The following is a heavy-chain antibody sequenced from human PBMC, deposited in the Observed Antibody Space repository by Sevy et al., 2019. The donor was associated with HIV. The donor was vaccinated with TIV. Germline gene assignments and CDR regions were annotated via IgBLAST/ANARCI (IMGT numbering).Heavy chain of an antibody. CDR2: ISSSSSYT. J-gene: IGHJ6*02. V-gene: IGHV3-11*06. Sequence: GGSLRLSCAASGFTFGDYYMSWIRQAPGKGLEWVSYISSSSSYTNYADSVKGRFTISRDNAKNSLYLQMNSLRAEDTAVYYCARAAYCSSTSCYAKNYYYYGMDVWGQGTTVTVSS. D-gene: IGHD2-2*01. CDR3: ARAAYCSSTSCYAKNYYYYGMDV. CDR1: GFTFGDYY.